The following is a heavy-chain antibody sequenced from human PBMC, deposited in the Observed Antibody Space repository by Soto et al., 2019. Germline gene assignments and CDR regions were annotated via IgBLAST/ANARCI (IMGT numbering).Heavy chain of an antibody. CDR1: GYNFAGYW. CDR2: IYPSDSDT. J-gene: IGHJ4*02. V-gene: IGHV5-51*01. CDR3: ARGGVSTRTFDY. D-gene: IGHD3-3*01. Sequence: PGESLKISCKGSGYNFAGYWIAWVRQMPGKGMELMGIIYPSDSDTRYRPSFQGQVTISADKSISSAYLQWSSLRASDTAMYYCARGGVSTRTFDYWGQGTPVTVSS.